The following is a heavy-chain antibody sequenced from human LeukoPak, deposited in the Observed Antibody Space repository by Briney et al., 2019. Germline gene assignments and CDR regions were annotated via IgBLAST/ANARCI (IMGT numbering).Heavy chain of an antibody. Sequence: GGSLRLSCTASGFTFSSFWMTWVRQAPGKGLEWVANIKQDGSEKYYVDSVKGRFTISRDNAKSSLYLQMNGLRAEDTAIYYCVRAIGSVSSYWGQGTLVTVSS. J-gene: IGHJ4*02. D-gene: IGHD5/OR15-5a*01. CDR3: VRAIGSVSSY. CDR1: GFTFSSFW. CDR2: IKQDGSEK. V-gene: IGHV3-7*03.